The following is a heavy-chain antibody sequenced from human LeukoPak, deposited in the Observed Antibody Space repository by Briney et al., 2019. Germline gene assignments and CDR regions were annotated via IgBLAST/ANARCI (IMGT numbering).Heavy chain of an antibody. CDR3: ARGPYSISWYWVY. D-gene: IGHD6-13*01. V-gene: IGHV1-2*02. CDR1: GYTFTGYY. J-gene: IGHJ4*02. CDR2: INPNSGGT. Sequence: ASVKVSGRASGYTFTGYYMHWVRQAPGQGLEWMGWINPNSGGTNYAQKFQGRVTMTRDTSISTAYMELSRLRSDDTAVYYCARGPYSISWYWVYWGQGTLVTVSS.